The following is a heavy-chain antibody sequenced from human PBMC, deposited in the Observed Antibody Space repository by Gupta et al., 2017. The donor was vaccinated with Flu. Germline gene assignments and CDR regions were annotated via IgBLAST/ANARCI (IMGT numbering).Heavy chain of an antibody. CDR2: VEYTGST. D-gene: IGHD5-12*01. Sequence: TVSGNSISSSRCFGGGIRQSQGKGLEWIGSVEYTGSTYDNPSLEKRVTISVDRRKNQFSLRLTSVTAADTAVYYCTRKEKYGAYVWGQGTLVTVSS. V-gene: IGHV4-39*01. CDR1: GNSISSSRCF. CDR3: TRKEKYGAYV. J-gene: IGHJ4*02.